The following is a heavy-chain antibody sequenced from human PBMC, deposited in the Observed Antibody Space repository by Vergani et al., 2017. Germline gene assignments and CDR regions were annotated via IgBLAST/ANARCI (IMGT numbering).Heavy chain of an antibody. CDR2: INHSGST. CDR3: ARGVVSVLAADY. V-gene: IGHV4-34*01. CDR1: GGSFSGYY. D-gene: IGHD2-15*01. J-gene: IGHJ4*02. Sequence: QVQLQQWGAGLLKPSETLSLTCAVYGGSFSGYYWSWIRQPPGKGLEWIGEINHSGSTNYNPSLKGRVTISVDTSKNQFSLKLSSVTAADTAGYYCARGVVSVLAADYWGQGTLVTVSS.